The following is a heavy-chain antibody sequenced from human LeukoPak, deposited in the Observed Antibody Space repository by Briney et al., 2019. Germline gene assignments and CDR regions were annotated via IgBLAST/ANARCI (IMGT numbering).Heavy chain of an antibody. V-gene: IGHV1-69*04. CDR3: AREARGCYYDSSGHNWFDP. Sequence: ASVKVSCKASGGTFSSYAISWVRQAPGQGLEWMGRIIPILGIANYAQKFQGRVTITADKSTSTAYMELSSLRSEDTAVYYCAREARGCYYDSSGHNWFDPWGQGTLVTVSS. CDR2: IIPILGIA. J-gene: IGHJ5*02. CDR1: GGTFSSYA. D-gene: IGHD3-22*01.